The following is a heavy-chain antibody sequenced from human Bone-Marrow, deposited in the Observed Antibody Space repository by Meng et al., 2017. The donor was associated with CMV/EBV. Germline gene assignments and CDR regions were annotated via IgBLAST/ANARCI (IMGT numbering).Heavy chain of an antibody. D-gene: IGHD2-2*01. Sequence: ASVKVSCKASGYTFTSYDINWVRQATGQGLEWMGWMNPNSGNTGYAQKFQGRVTMTRNTSISTAYMELSRLRSDDTAVYYCARDPSSPNIVVVPAAPSGMDVWGQGTTVTVSS. CDR1: GYTFTSYD. CDR2: MNPNSGNT. V-gene: IGHV1-8*01. CDR3: ARDPSSPNIVVVPAAPSGMDV. J-gene: IGHJ6*02.